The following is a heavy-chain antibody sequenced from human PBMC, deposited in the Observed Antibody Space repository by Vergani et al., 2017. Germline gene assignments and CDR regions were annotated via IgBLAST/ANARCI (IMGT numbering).Heavy chain of an antibody. CDR3: ARGEREVAAAGTTIFDY. J-gene: IGHJ4*02. CDR1: GYSISSGYY. CDR2: IYHSGST. V-gene: IGHV4-38-2*02. D-gene: IGHD6-13*01. Sequence: QVQLQELGPGLVKPSETLSLTCTVSGYSISSGYYWGWIRQPPGKGLEWIGSIYHSGSTYYNPSLKSRVTISVDTSKNQLPLKLSSVTAADTAVYYCARGEREVAAAGTTIFDYWGQGTLVTVSS.